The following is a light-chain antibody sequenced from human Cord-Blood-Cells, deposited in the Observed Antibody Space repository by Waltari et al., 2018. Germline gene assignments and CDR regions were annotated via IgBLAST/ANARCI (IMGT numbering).Light chain of an antibody. Sequence: QSALTQPASVSGSPGQSITISCPGTSRDVGSYNLVSWYQQHPGKAPKLMIYEGSKRPSGVSNRFSGSKSGNTASLTISGLQAEDEADYYCCSYAGSRVFGGGTKLTVL. CDR2: EGS. J-gene: IGLJ3*02. CDR3: CSYAGSRV. CDR1: SRDVGSYNL. V-gene: IGLV2-23*01.